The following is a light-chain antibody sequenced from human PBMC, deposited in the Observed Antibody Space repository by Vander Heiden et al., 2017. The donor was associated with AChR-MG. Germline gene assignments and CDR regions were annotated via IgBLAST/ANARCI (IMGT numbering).Light chain of an antibody. CDR1: RLRSYY. Sequence: SSELTQDPAVSVALGQTVGITCQGDRLRSYYASWDQQKPGQAPLLVIYGKNNRPSGIPDRFSGSSSGNTASLTITGAQAEDEADYYCHSRDSSGNHLVFGGGTKLTVL. CDR3: HSRDSSGNHLV. V-gene: IGLV3-19*01. J-gene: IGLJ2*01. CDR2: GKN.